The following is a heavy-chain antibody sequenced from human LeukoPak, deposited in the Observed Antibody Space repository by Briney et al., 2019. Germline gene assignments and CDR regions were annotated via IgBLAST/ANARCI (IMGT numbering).Heavy chain of an antibody. CDR3: ARDLTYGDYFGYYYYGMDV. D-gene: IGHD4-17*01. V-gene: IGHV4-59*01. CDR2: TYYSGST. Sequence: SETLSLTCTVSGGSISSYYWSWIRQPPGKGLEWIGYTYYSGSTNYNPSLKSRVTISVDTSKNQFSLKLSSVTAADTAVYYCARDLTYGDYFGYYYYGMDVWGQGTTVTVSS. CDR1: GGSISSYY. J-gene: IGHJ6*02.